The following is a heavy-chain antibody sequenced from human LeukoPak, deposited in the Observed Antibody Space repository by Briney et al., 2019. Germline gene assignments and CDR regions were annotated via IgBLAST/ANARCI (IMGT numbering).Heavy chain of an antibody. J-gene: IGHJ3*02. D-gene: IGHD2-2*01. CDR2: FDPEYGEK. Sequence: ASVKVSCKVSGYTLTELSMHWVRQAPGKELEGMGCFDPEYGEKIYAQKFQGRVTMTEDTSTDTAYMELSSLRSEDTAVYYCATFNIVVVPAVDDAFDIWGQGTMVTVSS. V-gene: IGHV1-24*01. CDR3: ATFNIVVVPAVDDAFDI. CDR1: GYTLTELS.